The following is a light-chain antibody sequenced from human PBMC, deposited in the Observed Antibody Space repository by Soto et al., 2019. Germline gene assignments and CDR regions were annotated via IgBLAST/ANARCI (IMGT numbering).Light chain of an antibody. CDR3: QSYDSSLSGSV. V-gene: IGLV1-40*01. Sequence: QPVLTQPPSVSGAPGQRVTISCTGSSSNIGAGYHVHWYQQLPGTAPKLLIYGNSNRPSGVPDRFSGSKSGTSASLAITGLRAEDEADYYCQSYDSSLSGSVFGGGTQLTVL. J-gene: IGLJ7*01. CDR1: SSNIGAGYH. CDR2: GNS.